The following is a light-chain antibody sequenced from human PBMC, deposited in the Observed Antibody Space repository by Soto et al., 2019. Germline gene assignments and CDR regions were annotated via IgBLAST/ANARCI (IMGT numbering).Light chain of an antibody. V-gene: IGKV3-15*01. CDR2: ETS. J-gene: IGKJ5*01. Sequence: EIVMTQSPGTLSVSLWERATLSCRASQSVSIHLAWYQQKPGQAPRLLLYETSTRATGIPARFSGSGSGTEFTLTISSLQSEDFAVYYGQQYSNWPPITFGQGTRLEI. CDR3: QQYSNWPPIT. CDR1: QSVSIH.